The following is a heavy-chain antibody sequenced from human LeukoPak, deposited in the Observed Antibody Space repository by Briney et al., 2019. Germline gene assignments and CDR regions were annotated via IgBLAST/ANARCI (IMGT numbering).Heavy chain of an antibody. D-gene: IGHD1-26*01. J-gene: IGHJ3*02. CDR3: ARPGLNTGSSLSTFDI. Sequence: KPSETLSLTCSVSSDPISSSSYYWGWIRQPPGKGLEWIENIYYSGSTYYNPSLKSRVTISVDTSKNQFSLKLSSVTAADSAVYFCARPGLNTGSSLSTFDIWGQGTMVTVSS. CDR1: SDPISSSSYY. CDR2: IYYSGST. V-gene: IGHV4-39*01.